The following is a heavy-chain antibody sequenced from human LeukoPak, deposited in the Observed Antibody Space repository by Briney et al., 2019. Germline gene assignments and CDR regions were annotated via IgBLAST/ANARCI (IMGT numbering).Heavy chain of an antibody. CDR1: GFTFSTYT. D-gene: IGHD1-26*01. V-gene: IGHV3-21*01. CDR2: ISSSSYYI. Sequence: GGSLRLSCTASGFTFSTYTMNWVRQAPGKGLEWVSSISSSSYYIYYADSVEGRFTISRDNAKNSLFLQMNSLRAEDTAVYYCGAAYSGSSPFDYWGQGTLVTVSS. CDR3: GAAYSGSSPFDY. J-gene: IGHJ4*02.